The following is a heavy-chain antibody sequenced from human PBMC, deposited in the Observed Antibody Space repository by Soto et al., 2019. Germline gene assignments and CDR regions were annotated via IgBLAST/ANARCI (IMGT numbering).Heavy chain of an antibody. D-gene: IGHD6-19*01. CDR3: ARDGVPIAGSSGYFDY. Sequence: ASVKVSCKASGYNFNNYYIHWVRQTPGQGPEWIGVINPSRGLTTYSQRFQGRVSMTRDTSTTTVYMELSSLRSEDTAIYYCARDGVPIAGSSGYFDYWGQGTEVTVS. J-gene: IGHJ4*02. CDR2: INPSRGLT. CDR1: GYNFNNYY. V-gene: IGHV1-46*02.